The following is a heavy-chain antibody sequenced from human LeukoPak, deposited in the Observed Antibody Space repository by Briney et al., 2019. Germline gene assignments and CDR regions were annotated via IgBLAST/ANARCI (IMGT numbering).Heavy chain of an antibody. CDR3: ATYAGRWFGEVLPTD. V-gene: IGHV4-38-2*02. J-gene: IGHJ4*02. Sequence: SETLSLTCTVSGYSLSSGYYWGWIRQPPGKGLEWIGSIYYSGSTYYNPSLKSRVTISVDTSKNQFSLKLSSVTAADTAVYYCATYAGRWFGEVLPTDWGQGTLVTVSS. D-gene: IGHD3-10*01. CDR2: IYYSGST. CDR1: GYSLSSGYY.